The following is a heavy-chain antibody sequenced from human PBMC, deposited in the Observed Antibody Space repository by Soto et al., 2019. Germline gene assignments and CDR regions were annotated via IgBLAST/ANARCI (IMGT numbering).Heavy chain of an antibody. V-gene: IGHV1-18*01. CDR1: GYTFTSYG. CDR2: ISSDNRNT. D-gene: IGHD5-18*01. CDR3: ARDCVDTTTVYYCAVDI. Sequence: QVQLVQSEAEVKKPGASVKVSCKASGYTFTSYGISWVRQAPGQGLEWMGWISSDNRNTNYAQKLQGRVTMTTDTSTSTAYMELRSLRSDATAAYYCARDCVDTTTVYYCAVDIWGQGTTVTVSS. J-gene: IGHJ6*02.